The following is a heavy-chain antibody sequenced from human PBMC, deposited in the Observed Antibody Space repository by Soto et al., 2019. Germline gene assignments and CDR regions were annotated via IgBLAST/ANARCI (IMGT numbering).Heavy chain of an antibody. V-gene: IGHV3-13*01. Sequence: GGSLRLSCAASGFTFSSYDMHWVRQATGKGLEWVSAIGTAGDTYYPGSVKGRFTISRENAKNSLYLQMNSLRAVDTAVYYCARAGVSLGSGSYYRHFAFDIWGQGTMVTVSS. CDR2: IGTAGDT. CDR3: ARAGVSLGSGSYYRHFAFDI. CDR1: GFTFSSYD. J-gene: IGHJ3*02. D-gene: IGHD3-10*01.